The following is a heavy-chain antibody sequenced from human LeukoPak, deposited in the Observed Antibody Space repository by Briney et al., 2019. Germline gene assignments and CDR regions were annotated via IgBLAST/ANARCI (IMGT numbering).Heavy chain of an antibody. D-gene: IGHD3-10*01. CDR3: ASTRGRYYGSGSYPV. CDR1: GGSISSSSYY. CDR2: IYYSGST. J-gene: IGHJ4*02. Sequence: SETLSLTCTVSGGSISSSSYYWGWIRQPPGKGLEWIGSIYYSGSTYYNPSLKSRVTISVDTSKNQFSLKLSSVTAADTAVYYCASTRGRYYGSGSYPVWGQGTLVTVSS. V-gene: IGHV4-39*07.